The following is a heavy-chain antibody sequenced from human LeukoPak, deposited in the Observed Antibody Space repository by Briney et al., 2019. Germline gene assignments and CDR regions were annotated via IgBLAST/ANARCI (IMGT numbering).Heavy chain of an antibody. V-gene: IGHV4-34*01. CDR2: INYSGST. J-gene: IGHJ4*02. CDR1: GGSFSGYY. Sequence: SETLSLTCAVYGGSFSGYYWSWIRQPPGEGLEWIGEINYSGSTNYNPSLKSRVTISVDTSKNQFSLKLSSVTAADTAVYYCARGRRYDFCSGYYHPAFDYWGQGTLVTVSS. CDR3: ARGRRYDFCSGYYHPAFDY. D-gene: IGHD3-3*01.